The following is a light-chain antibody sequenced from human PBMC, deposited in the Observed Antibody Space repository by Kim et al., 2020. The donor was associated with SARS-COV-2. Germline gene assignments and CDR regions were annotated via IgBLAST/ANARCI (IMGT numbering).Light chain of an antibody. CDR1: NIESKN. Sequence: SVAMGQTARITYGGHNIESKNVPGYQQKPGQAPVLVIYRDNNRPSGIPERFSGSNAGNTATLTISRAQAGDEADYYCQVWDSSTYVFGTGTKVTVL. V-gene: IGLV3-9*01. CDR2: RDN. J-gene: IGLJ1*01. CDR3: QVWDSSTYV.